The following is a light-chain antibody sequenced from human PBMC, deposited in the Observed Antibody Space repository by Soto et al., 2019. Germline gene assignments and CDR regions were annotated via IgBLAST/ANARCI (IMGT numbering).Light chain of an antibody. CDR2: DAS. Sequence: EIVLTQSPATLSLSPGERATLSCRASQSVSSFLAWYQQKPGQAPRLLIYDASNRATGIPARFSGSGSGTDFTLNISSLEPEDFAVHYCQQRSNWPLTFGGGTKVEIK. CDR3: QQRSNWPLT. V-gene: IGKV3-11*01. CDR1: QSVSSF. J-gene: IGKJ4*01.